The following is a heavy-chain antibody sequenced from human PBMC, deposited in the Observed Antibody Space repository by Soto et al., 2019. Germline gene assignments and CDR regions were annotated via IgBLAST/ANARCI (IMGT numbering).Heavy chain of an antibody. CDR3: ARIWDTMVRGVPDI. D-gene: IGHD3-10*01. CDR1: GGSFSGYY. CDR2: INHSGST. V-gene: IGHV4-34*01. Sequence: SETLSLTCAVYGGSFSGYYWSWIRQPPGKGLEWIGEINHSGSTNYNPSLKSRVTISVDTSKNQFSLKLRSVTAADTAVYYCARIWDTMVRGVPDIWGQGTMVTVSS. J-gene: IGHJ3*02.